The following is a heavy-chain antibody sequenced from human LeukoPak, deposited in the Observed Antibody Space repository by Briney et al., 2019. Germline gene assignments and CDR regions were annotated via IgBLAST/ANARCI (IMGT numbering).Heavy chain of an antibody. CDR3: ARDSRHSSSWFDY. J-gene: IGHJ4*02. V-gene: IGHV4-61*02. CDR1: GGSISRGSYY. Sequence: NPSQTLSLTCTVSGGSISRGSYYWSWIRQPAGKGLEWIGRIYTSGSTNYNPSLKSRVTISVDTSKNQFSLKLSSVTAADTAVYYCARDSRHSSSWFDYWGQGTLVTVSS. CDR2: IYTSGST. D-gene: IGHD6-13*01.